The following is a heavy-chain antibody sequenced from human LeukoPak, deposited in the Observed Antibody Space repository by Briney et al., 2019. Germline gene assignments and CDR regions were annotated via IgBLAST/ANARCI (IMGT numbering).Heavy chain of an antibody. CDR2: VKQDGTET. CDR1: GFTFSRHW. J-gene: IGHJ4*02. Sequence: GGSLRLSCAASGFTFSRHWMNWLRLAPGKGLERVASVKQDGTETYHVDSVKGRFTISRDDAKNSLSLQMNSLRADDTAVYYCARGPHYGSYVDFYDYWGQGTMVTVSS. D-gene: IGHD4-11*01. CDR3: ARGPHYGSYVDFYDY. V-gene: IGHV3-7*04.